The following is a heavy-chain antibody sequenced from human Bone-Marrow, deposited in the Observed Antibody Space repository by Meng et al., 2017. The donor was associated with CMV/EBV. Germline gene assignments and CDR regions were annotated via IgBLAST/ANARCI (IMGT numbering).Heavy chain of an antibody. Sequence: ASVKVSCKASGYTFTSYGISWVRQAPGQGLEWMGWISAYNGNTNYAQKLQGRVTMTTDTSTSTAYMELRSLRSGDTAVYYCARDLGSWSSPSLPGDYWGQGTLVTVSS. J-gene: IGHJ4*02. CDR1: GYTFTSYG. V-gene: IGHV1-18*01. D-gene: IGHD6-6*01. CDR2: ISAYNGNT. CDR3: ARDLGSWSSPSLPGDY.